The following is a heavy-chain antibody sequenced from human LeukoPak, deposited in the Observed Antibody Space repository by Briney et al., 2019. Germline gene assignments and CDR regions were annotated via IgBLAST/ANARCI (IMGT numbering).Heavy chain of an antibody. Sequence: PGGSLRLSCAASGFTFNSFAMHWVRQAPGKGLEHLAFIQSDGSYKYHAESVKGRFTISRDNSKNTLYLQMNGLRGDDTAVYYCARDLGWLQSDYWGQGTLVTVSS. CDR3: ARDLGWLQSDY. D-gene: IGHD5-24*01. CDR2: IQSDGSYK. J-gene: IGHJ4*02. V-gene: IGHV3-30*02. CDR1: GFTFNSFA.